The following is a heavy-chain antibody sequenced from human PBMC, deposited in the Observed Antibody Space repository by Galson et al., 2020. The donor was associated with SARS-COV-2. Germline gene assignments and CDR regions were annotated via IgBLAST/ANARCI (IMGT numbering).Heavy chain of an antibody. V-gene: IGHV3-30*03. CDR2: ISNDGRNT. Sequence: TGGSLRLSCAASGFTFNRHGMNWVRQVPGKGLEWVALISNDGRNTYYGDSVKGRFTISRDNAKNSLYLQMNSLRAEDTAVYYCARAQLRTIFGVVTEALDALDFWGQGTMVTVSS. D-gene: IGHD3-3*01. CDR1: GFTFNRHG. J-gene: IGHJ3*01. CDR3: ARAQLRTIFGVVTEALDALDF.